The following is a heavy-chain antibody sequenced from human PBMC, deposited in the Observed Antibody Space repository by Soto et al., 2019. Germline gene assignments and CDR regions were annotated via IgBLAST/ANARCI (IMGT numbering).Heavy chain of an antibody. CDR3: GKVLVGATGHTDSDS. Sequence: TSETLSLTCTVSGGSIYRSGYYWGWICQPPGRGLEWIGNIDYNGVTYSNPSLKSRVTISRDTSKNQFSLKLTSVTAADTALYYCGKVLVGATGHTDSDSWGPGTLVTVSS. CDR1: GGSIYRSGYY. D-gene: IGHD2-15*01. J-gene: IGHJ4*02. CDR2: IDYNGVT. V-gene: IGHV4-39*01.